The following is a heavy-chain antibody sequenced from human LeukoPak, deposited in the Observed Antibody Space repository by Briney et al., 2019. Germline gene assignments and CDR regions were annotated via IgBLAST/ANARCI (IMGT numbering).Heavy chain of an antibody. D-gene: IGHD3-9*01. CDR3: ATSMAGYHYYFDY. J-gene: IGHJ4*02. CDR2: IYPGDSDT. Sequence: GESLKISCKGSGYSFTSYWIGWVRQMLGKGPEWMGIIYPGDSDTRYSPPFQGQVTISADKSISTAYLQWSSLKASDTAMYYCATSMAGYHYYFDYWGQGTLVTVSS. CDR1: GYSFTSYW. V-gene: IGHV5-51*01.